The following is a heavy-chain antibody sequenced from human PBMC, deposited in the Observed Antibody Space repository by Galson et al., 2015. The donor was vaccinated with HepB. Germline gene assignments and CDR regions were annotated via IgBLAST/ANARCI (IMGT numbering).Heavy chain of an antibody. D-gene: IGHD2-2*02. CDR3: AYGCRSVTCYSDDAFDI. Sequence: SLRLSCAGSGFTFSNAWMNWVRQAPGKGLEWVGRIKSKIDGGTTDYAAPVKGRFTISRNDSKNTLYLQMNSLKTEDTAVYYCAYGCRSVTCYSDDAFDIWGQGTMVTVSS. J-gene: IGHJ3*02. CDR1: GFTFSNAW. CDR2: IKSKIDGGTT. V-gene: IGHV3-15*01.